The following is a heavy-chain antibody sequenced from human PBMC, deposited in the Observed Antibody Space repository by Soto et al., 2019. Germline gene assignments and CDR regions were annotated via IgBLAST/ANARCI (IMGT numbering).Heavy chain of an antibody. D-gene: IGHD1-1*01. J-gene: IGHJ5*02. V-gene: IGHV1-46*01. CDR2: INPLGFRT. Sequence: AGVKVSCKSSGYTFTSYNMHWVRPAPGQGLEWGGRINPLGFRTTYAQKSRDRVTMTRDTSTSTVHMELTNLRSDGTAVYFCAKSAGRFRQPDWCDPWGQGTRVTVSS. CDR3: AKSAGRFRQPDWCDP. CDR1: GYTFTSYN.